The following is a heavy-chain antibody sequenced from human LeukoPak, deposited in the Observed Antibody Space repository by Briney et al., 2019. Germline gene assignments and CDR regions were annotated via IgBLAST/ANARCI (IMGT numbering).Heavy chain of an antibody. D-gene: IGHD6-19*01. CDR1: GGSFSGYY. V-gene: IGHV4-34*01. Sequence: SETLSLTCAVYGGSFSGYYWSWNRQPPGKGLEWIGEINHSGSTNYNPSLKSRVTISVDTSKNQFSLKLSSVTAADTAVYYCARQWPPVWGQGTLVTVSS. J-gene: IGHJ4*02. CDR3: ARQWPPV. CDR2: INHSGST.